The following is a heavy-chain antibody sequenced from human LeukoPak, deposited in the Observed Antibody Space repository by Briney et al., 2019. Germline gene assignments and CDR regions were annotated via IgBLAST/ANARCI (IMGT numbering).Heavy chain of an antibody. CDR3: ARGWGERGKCRGGTCNNPQFDY. V-gene: IGHV3-21*01. Sequence: GGSLRLSCAASGLTFSSFAMTWVRQAPGKGLEWVSSMSSGGTYIYYPDSVRSRFTISRDNAKNSLYLQMNSLRVEDTAVYYCARGWGERGKCRGGTCNNPQFDYWGRGTLVTVSS. CDR2: MSSGGTYI. D-gene: IGHD2-15*01. CDR1: GLTFSSFA. J-gene: IGHJ4*02.